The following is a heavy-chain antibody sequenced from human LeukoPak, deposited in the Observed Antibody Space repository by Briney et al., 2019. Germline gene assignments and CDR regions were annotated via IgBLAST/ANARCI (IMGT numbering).Heavy chain of an antibody. D-gene: IGHD6-13*01. CDR2: ISYDGSNK. J-gene: IGHJ4*02. CDR1: GFTFSSYA. CDR3: ARGPLYSSSVYYFDY. Sequence: GGSLRLSCAASGFTFSSYAMHWVRQAPGKGLEWVAVISYDGSNKYYADSVKGRFTISRDNSKNTLYLQMNSLRAEDTAVYYCARGPLYSSSVYYFDYWGQGTLVIVSS. V-gene: IGHV3-30*04.